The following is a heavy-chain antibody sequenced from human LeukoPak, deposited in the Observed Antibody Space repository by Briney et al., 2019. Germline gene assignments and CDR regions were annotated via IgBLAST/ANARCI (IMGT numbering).Heavy chain of an antibody. J-gene: IGHJ3*02. D-gene: IGHD5-12*01. V-gene: IGHV4-34*01. CDR2: ITHSGGT. CDR3: AVSSIDSGAFDM. CDR1: GWSFSAYY. Sequence: SETLSLTCAVDGWSFSAYYWSLIRQSPGKGLEWIGEITHSGGTNHNPPLKSRVTISLDTSKKQFSLRLTSVTAADTAVYYCAVSSIDSGAFDMWGQGTMVTVSS.